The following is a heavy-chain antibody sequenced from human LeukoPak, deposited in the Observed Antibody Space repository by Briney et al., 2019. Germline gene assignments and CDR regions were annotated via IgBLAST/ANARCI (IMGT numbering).Heavy chain of an antibody. CDR1: GYTFTGYY. V-gene: IGHV1-2*02. D-gene: IGHD5-12*01. J-gene: IGHJ4*02. CDR2: INPNSGGT. Sequence: ASVKVSCKASGYTFTGYYMHWVRQAPGQGLEWMGWINPNSGGTNYAQKFQGRVTMTRDTSISTAYMELGRLRSDDTAVYYCARDRSRYSGYDLGYWGQGTLVTVSS. CDR3: ARDRSRYSGYDLGY.